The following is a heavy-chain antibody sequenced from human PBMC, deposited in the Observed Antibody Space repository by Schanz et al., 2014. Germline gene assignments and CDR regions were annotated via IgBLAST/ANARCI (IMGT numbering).Heavy chain of an antibody. CDR2: ISASGGST. Sequence: VQLVESGGGLVKPGGSLRLSCAASGFTFSSYAMSWVRQAPGKGLEWVSTISASGGSTYYADSVKGRFTISRDNAKKTLSLQMISLRAEDTAIYFCTRSYYDFSWGSYRFRAFDMWGQGTTVTVSS. CDR1: GFTFSSYA. V-gene: IGHV3-23*04. J-gene: IGHJ3*02. CDR3: TRSYYDFSWGSYRFRAFDM. D-gene: IGHD3-16*02.